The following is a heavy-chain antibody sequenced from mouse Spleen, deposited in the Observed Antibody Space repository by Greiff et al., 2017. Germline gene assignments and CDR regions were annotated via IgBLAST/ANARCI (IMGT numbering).Heavy chain of an antibody. V-gene: IGHV5-17*01. CDR2: ISSGSSTI. Sequence: EVQLVESGGGLVKPGGSLKLSCAASGFTFSDYGMHWVRQAPEKGLEWVAYISSGSSTIYYADTVKGRFTISRDNAKNTLFLQMTSLRSEDTAMYYCARHYYGLYAMDYWGQGTSVTVSS. CDR3: ARHYYGLYAMDY. J-gene: IGHJ4*01. CDR1: GFTFSDYG. D-gene: IGHD1-2*01.